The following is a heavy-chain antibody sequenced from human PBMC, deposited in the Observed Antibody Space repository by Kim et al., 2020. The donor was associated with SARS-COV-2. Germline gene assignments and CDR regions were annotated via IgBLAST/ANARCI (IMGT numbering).Heavy chain of an antibody. CDR3: ARSLRYFDV. Sequence: GGTNYHPPLTSRVTISIDTSKNQFSLNLSSVTAADTALYYCARSLRYFDVWGRGTLVTVSS. J-gene: IGHJ2*01. CDR2: GGT. V-gene: IGHV4-34*01.